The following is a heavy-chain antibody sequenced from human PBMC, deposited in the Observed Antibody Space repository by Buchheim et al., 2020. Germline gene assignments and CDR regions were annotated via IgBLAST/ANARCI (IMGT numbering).Heavy chain of an antibody. V-gene: IGHV4-39*01. CDR1: GGPFTNTIYY. J-gene: IGHJ4*02. CDR2: IHFSGST. D-gene: IGHD6-13*01. Sequence: QLQLQESGPGLVKPSETLSLTCTVSGGPFTNTIYYWGWIRQPPGKGLEWIGSIHFSGSTYYSPSLKSRVTISVDTSKNPFSLKLSSVTAADTAVYYCARIDSSSWKDYFDYWGQGTL. CDR3: ARIDSSSWKDYFDY.